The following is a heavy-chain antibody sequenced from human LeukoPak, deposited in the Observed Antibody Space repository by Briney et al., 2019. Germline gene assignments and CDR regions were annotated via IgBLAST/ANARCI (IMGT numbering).Heavy chain of an antibody. D-gene: IGHD5-12*01. V-gene: IGHV3-49*03. Sequence: GGSLRLSCTASGFTFGDYAMSWFRQAPGKGLEWVGFIRSKAYGGTTEYAASVKGRFTISRDDSKSIAYLQMNSLKTEDTAVYYCTRDRRIGYSGYDVEGYFDYWGQGTLVTVSS. CDR1: GFTFGDYA. CDR3: TRDRRIGYSGYDVEGYFDY. J-gene: IGHJ4*02. CDR2: IRSKAYGGTT.